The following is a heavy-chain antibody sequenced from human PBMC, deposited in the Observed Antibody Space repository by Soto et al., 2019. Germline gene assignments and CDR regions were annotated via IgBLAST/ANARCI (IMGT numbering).Heavy chain of an antibody. D-gene: IGHD2-2*01. J-gene: IGHJ6*04. V-gene: IGHV3-73*01. CDR2: IRSKANSYAT. CDR3: TRLYCSSTSCSGV. Sequence: EVRLVESGGGLVQPGGSLKLSCAASGFTFSGSAMHWVRQASGKGLEWVGRIRSKANSYATAYAASVKGRFTISRDDSKNTAYLQMNSLKTEDTAVYYCTRLYCSSTSCSGVWGKGTTVTVSS. CDR1: GFTFSGSA.